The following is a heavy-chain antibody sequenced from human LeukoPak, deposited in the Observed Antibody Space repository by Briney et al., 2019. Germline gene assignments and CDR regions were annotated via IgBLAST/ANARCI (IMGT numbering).Heavy chain of an antibody. CDR1: GGSISSSSYF. CDR2: LYYSGTT. D-gene: IGHD6-13*01. Sequence: SETLSLTCTVSGGSISSSSYFWGWIRQPPGRGLEWIRTLYYSGTTSYNPSLQSRVTISVDTSKNQFSLKLSSVTAADASIYYCARLNAYSSSWHYFDSWGQGTLVTVSS. CDR3: ARLNAYSSSWHYFDS. J-gene: IGHJ4*02. V-gene: IGHV4-39*01.